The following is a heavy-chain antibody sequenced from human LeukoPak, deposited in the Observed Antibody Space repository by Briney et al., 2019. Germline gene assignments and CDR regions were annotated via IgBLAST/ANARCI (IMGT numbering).Heavy chain of an antibody. J-gene: IGHJ6*03. V-gene: IGHV3-23*01. Sequence: GGSLRLSCAASGITFSNYAMSWVRQAPGKGLEWVSIIGYRGGSIYYAYSVKGRFTISGDNSKNTLSLQMNGLRPEDTAVYYCAKSWGSTRPYYNYMDVWGKGTTVTVSS. D-gene: IGHD1-26*01. CDR3: AKSWGSTRPYYNYMDV. CDR1: GITFSNYA. CDR2: IGYRGGSI.